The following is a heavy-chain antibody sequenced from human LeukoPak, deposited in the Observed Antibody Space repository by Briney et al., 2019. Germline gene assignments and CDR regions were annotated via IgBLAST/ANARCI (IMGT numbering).Heavy chain of an antibody. D-gene: IGHD3-10*01. CDR3: ARAPPGFGELLRSHTQYYYYGMDV. CDR1: GFTFSSYG. J-gene: IGHJ6*02. V-gene: IGHV3-33*01. CDR2: IWYDGSNK. Sequence: GGSLRLSCAASGFTFSSYGMHWVRQAPGKGLEWVAVIWYDGSNKYYADSVKGRFTISRDNSKNTLYLQMNSLRAEDTAVYYCARAPPGFGELLRSHTQYYYYGMDVWGQGTTVTVSS.